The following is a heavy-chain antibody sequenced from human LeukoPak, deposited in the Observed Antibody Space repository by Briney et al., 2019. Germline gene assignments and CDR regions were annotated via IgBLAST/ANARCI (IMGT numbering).Heavy chain of an antibody. CDR3: TRDGWDIVVVPAVYYYYYYMDV. Sequence: GGSLRLSCAASGFTFSSYAMHWVRQAPGKGLEWVAVISYDGSNKFYADAVKGRFTISRDNSKNTLYLQMNSLKTEDTAVYYCTRDGWDIVVVPAVYYYYYYMDVWGKGTTVTISS. V-gene: IGHV3-30*04. CDR1: GFTFSSYA. J-gene: IGHJ6*03. CDR2: ISYDGSNK. D-gene: IGHD2-2*01.